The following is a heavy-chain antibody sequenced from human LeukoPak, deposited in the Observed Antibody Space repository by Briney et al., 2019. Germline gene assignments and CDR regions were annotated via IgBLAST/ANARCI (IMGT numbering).Heavy chain of an antibody. D-gene: IGHD6-19*01. V-gene: IGHV3-30*03. CDR2: ISYNGSNK. Sequence: PGRSLRLSCAASRFTFSTYGMHWVRLAPGKGLEWVAVISYNGSNKYYADSVKGRFTISRDNSKNTLYLQMNSLRAEDTAVYYCARYVEWLSGIAVAIFDYWGQGTLVTVSS. J-gene: IGHJ4*02. CDR3: ARYVEWLSGIAVAIFDY. CDR1: RFTFSTYG.